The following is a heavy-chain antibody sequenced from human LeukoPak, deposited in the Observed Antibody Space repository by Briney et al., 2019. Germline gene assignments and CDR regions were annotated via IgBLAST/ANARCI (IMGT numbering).Heavy chain of an antibody. V-gene: IGHV4-59*08. D-gene: IGHD6-19*01. CDR1: GGSISSYY. J-gene: IGHJ4*02. CDR3: ARGTDITVAGNY. CDR2: IYYSGRT. Sequence: ETLSLTCTVSGGSISSYYWSWIRQPPGKGLEWIGYIYYSGRTNYNRSFKSRVTISLDTSRNQFSLRLSSVTAADTAMYYCARGTDITVAGNYWGQGTLVTVSS.